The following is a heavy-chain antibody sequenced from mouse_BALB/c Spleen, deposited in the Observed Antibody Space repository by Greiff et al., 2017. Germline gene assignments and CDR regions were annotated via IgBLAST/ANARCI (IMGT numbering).Heavy chain of an antibody. CDR2: INPYNGGT. J-gene: IGHJ4*01. V-gene: IGHV1-18*01. D-gene: IGHD1-2*01. CDR3: ARSSITTATNYYAMDY. CDR1: GYSFTGYT. Sequence: VQLQQSGPELVKPGASMKISCKASGYSFTGYTMNWVKQSHGKNLEWIGLINPYNGGTSYNQKFKGKATLTVDKSSSTAYMELLSLTSEDSAVYYCARSSITTATNYYAMDYWGQGTSVTVSS.